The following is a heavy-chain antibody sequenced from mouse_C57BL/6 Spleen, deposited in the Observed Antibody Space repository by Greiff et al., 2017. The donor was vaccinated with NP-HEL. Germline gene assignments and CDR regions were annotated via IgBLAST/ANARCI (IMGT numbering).Heavy chain of an antibody. J-gene: IGHJ4*01. V-gene: IGHV1-52*01. D-gene: IGHD2-5*01. Sequence: QVQLQQPGAEPVRPGSSVKLSCKASGYTFTSYWMHWVKQRPIQGLEWIGNIDPSDSETHYNQKFKDKATLTVDKSSSTAYMQLSSLTSEDSAVYYCARSIVTSYYAMDYWGQGTSVTVSS. CDR2: IDPSDSET. CDR1: GYTFTSYW. CDR3: ARSIVTSYYAMDY.